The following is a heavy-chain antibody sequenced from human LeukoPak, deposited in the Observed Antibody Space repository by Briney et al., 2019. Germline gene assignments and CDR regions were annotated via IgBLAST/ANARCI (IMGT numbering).Heavy chain of an antibody. CDR2: MNPNSGNT. CDR3: ARDLLTGTQDAFDI. Sequence: GASVKVSCKASGYTFTSYDINWVRQATGQGLEWMGWMNPNSGNTGYAQKFQGRVTITRNTSISTAYMELSSLRSEDTAVYYCARDLLTGTQDAFDIWGQGTMVTVSS. CDR1: GYTFTSYD. D-gene: IGHD1-7*01. V-gene: IGHV1-8*03. J-gene: IGHJ3*02.